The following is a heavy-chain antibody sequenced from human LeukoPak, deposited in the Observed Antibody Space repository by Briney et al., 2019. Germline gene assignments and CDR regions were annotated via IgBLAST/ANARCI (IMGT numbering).Heavy chain of an antibody. CDR3: AKGQAPDY. J-gene: IGHJ4*02. CDR2: ISYDGSNK. Sequence: GGSLRLSCAASGFTFSSYGMHWVRQAPGKGLEWVAVISYDGSNKYYADSVKGRFTISRDNSKNTLYLQMNSLRAEDTAVYYCAKGQAPDYWGQGTLSPSPQ. V-gene: IGHV3-30*18. CDR1: GFTFSSYG.